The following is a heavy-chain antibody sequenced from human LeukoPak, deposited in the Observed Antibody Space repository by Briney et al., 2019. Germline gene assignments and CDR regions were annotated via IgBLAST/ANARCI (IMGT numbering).Heavy chain of an antibody. CDR2: IYYSGST. CDR3: ARSDGYGLVGI. V-gene: IGHV4-39*07. J-gene: IGHJ3*02. Sequence: SETLSLTCTVSGGSISSSSYYWGWIRLPPGKGLEWIGSIYYSGSTYYNPSLKSRVTISVDTSKNQFSLKLSSVTAADTAVYYCARSDGYGLVGIWGQGTMVTVSS. CDR1: GGSISSSSYY. D-gene: IGHD3-10*01.